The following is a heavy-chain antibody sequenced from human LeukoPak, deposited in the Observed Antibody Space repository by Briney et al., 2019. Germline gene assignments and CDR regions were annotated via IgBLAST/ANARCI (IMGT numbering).Heavy chain of an antibody. CDR2: ISGSGGST. D-gene: IGHD2-2*01. CDR1: GFTFSSYA. Sequence: GGSLRLSCAASGFTFSSYATSWVRQAPGKGLEWVSAISGSGGSTYYADSVKGRFTISRDNSKNTLYLQMNSLRAEDTAVYYRARDYCSSTSCLFDYWGQGTLVTVSS. J-gene: IGHJ4*02. V-gene: IGHV3-23*01. CDR3: ARDYCSSTSCLFDY.